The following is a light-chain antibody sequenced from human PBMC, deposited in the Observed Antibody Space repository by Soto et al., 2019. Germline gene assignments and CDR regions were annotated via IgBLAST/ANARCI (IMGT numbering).Light chain of an antibody. CDR3: QQYSSYPLT. Sequence: EVVMTQSPATLSVSPGERATLSCRASENINNRLAWYQQTPGQAPRLLIYGASTRATGIPDRFRGSGSGTEFTLTIGSLQSEDFAVYYCQQYSSYPLTFGGGTKVDI. CDR2: GAS. J-gene: IGKJ4*01. V-gene: IGKV3-15*01. CDR1: ENINNR.